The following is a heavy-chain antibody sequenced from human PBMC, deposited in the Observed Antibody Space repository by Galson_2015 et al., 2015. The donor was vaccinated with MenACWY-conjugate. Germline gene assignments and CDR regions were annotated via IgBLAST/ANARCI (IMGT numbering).Heavy chain of an antibody. J-gene: IGHJ5*02. CDR2: INAGNGNT. CDR3: ARSRLYCSSASCYGEIWFDP. CDR1: GYTFTSYA. V-gene: IGHV1-3*01. Sequence: SVKVSCKASGYTFTSYAMHWVRQAPGQRLEWMGWINAGNGNTKYSQKFQGRVTITRDTSASTAYMELSSLRSEDTAVYYCARSRLYCSSASCYGEIWFDPWGQGTLVTVSS. D-gene: IGHD2-2*01.